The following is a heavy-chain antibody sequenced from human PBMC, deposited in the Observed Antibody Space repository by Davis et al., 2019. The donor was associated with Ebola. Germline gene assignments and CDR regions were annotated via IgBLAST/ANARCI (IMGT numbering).Heavy chain of an antibody. D-gene: IGHD2-8*02. J-gene: IGHJ5*02. CDR3: ARGRYSPRVAVGVYAKFDP. CDR1: GESFTGHL. CDR2: ISHTGST. V-gene: IGHV4-34*01. Sequence: GSLRLSCAVYGESFTGHLWGWIRQPPGKGLEWIGEISHTGSTTYSQSLKGRVTMSLDTSKNQFSLKATSVTAADTAVYYCARGRYSPRVAVGVYAKFDPWGQGTPVTVSS.